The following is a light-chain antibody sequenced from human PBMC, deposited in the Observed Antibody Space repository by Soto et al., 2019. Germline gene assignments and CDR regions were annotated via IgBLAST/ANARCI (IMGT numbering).Light chain of an antibody. Sequence: DIQLTQSPSFLSSSVGDRVTITCRASQGISSYLAWYQQKPGKPPKLLIFAASTLQSGVPSRFSGSRSGTDFTLTISSLQPEDFATYYCQQLNSYPITFGQGTRLEIK. J-gene: IGKJ5*01. V-gene: IGKV1-9*01. CDR2: AAS. CDR1: QGISSY. CDR3: QQLNSYPIT.